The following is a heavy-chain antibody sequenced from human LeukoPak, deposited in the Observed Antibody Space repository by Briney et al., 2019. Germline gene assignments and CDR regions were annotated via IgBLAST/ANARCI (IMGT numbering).Heavy chain of an antibody. CDR1: GGSISSHY. CDR2: IKKDGSEK. J-gene: IGHJ3*01. Sequence: ETLSLTCTVSGGSISSHYWSWIRQPPGKGLEWVANIKKDGSEKLYVDSVKGRFTISRDNAMNALYLQMNSLGVEDTAVYYCAGDDGWVFHFWGQGTMVTVSS. CDR3: AGDDGWVFHF. D-gene: IGHD5-24*01. V-gene: IGHV3-7*01.